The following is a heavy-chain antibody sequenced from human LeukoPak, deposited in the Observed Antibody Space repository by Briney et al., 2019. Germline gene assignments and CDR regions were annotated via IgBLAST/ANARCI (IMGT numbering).Heavy chain of an antibody. D-gene: IGHD2-2*01. CDR2: INAGNGNT. Sequence: ASVKVSCEASGYTFTSYAMHWVRQAPGQRLEWMGWINAGNGNTKYSQKFQGRVTITRDTSASTAYMELSSLRSEDTAVYYCARDGWPGQLLSVVYFDYWGQGTLVTVSS. CDR1: GYTFTSYA. V-gene: IGHV1-3*01. CDR3: ARDGWPGQLLSVVYFDY. J-gene: IGHJ4*02.